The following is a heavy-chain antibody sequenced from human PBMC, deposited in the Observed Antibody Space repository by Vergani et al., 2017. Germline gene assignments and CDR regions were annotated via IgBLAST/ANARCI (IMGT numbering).Heavy chain of an antibody. CDR1: GFTSAGYA. J-gene: IGHJ5*02. CDR3: AKDLGTSSGGGFFDP. D-gene: IGHD6-6*01. Sequence: EVQLEESGGGLVLPGRSLRLSCVASGFTSAGYAMHWVRQAPGKGLEWVSGISWNSNSIGYADSVKGRFTISRDNAKNSLYLQMNSLRAEDTALYYCAKDLGTSSGGGFFDPCVQGTLVTVSS. V-gene: IGHV3-9*02. CDR2: ISWNSNSI.